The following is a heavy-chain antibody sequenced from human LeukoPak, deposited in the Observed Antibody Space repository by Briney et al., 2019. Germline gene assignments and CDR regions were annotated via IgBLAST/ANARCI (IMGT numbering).Heavy chain of an antibody. D-gene: IGHD1-26*01. V-gene: IGHV4-59*08. CDR1: GGTFSSYY. Sequence: SETLSLTCTVSGGTFSSYYWSWIRQPPGKGLEWIGYIYYSGSTNYNPSLKSRVTISVDTSTNQFSLKLSSVTAADTAVYYCARRVGSAFDIWGQGTMVTVSS. CDR3: ARRVGSAFDI. CDR2: IYYSGST. J-gene: IGHJ3*02.